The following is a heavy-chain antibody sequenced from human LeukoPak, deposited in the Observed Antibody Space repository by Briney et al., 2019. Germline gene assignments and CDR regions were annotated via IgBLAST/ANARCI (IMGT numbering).Heavy chain of an antibody. CDR2: IYPGDSDT. CDR3: ARLKGLEMATIDYFDY. CDR1: GYRFTSYW. V-gene: IGHV5-51*01. Sequence: GESLQISCKGSGYRFTSYWIGWVRQMPGKGLEWMGIIYPGDSDTRYSPSFQGQVTISADKSISTAYLQWSSLKASDTAIYYCARLKGLEMATIDYFDYWGQGTLVTVSS. D-gene: IGHD5-24*01. J-gene: IGHJ4*02.